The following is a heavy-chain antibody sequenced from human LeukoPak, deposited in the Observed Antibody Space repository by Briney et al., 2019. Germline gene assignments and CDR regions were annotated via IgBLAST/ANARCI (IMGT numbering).Heavy chain of an antibody. CDR1: GFTFSTYW. D-gene: IGHD6-19*01. CDR3: VRAGTSGWDYYNYAMDV. V-gene: IGHV3-7*01. J-gene: IGHJ6*02. Sequence: PGGSLRLSCAASGFTFSTYWMSWVRQAPGKGLEWVANIKPDGSEKYSVDSVEGRFTISRDNAKSSLYLQMNSLRAEDTAVYYCVRAGTSGWDYYNYAMDVWGQGTTVTVSS. CDR2: IKPDGSEK.